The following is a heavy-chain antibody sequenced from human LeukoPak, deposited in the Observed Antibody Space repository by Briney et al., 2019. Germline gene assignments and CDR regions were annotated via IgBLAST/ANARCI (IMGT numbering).Heavy chain of an antibody. CDR3: AREGSSSWYRPGPSYYYYYGTDV. J-gene: IGHJ6*02. CDR2: IYTSGST. Sequence: SETLSLTCTVSGGSISSYYWSWIRRPAGKGLEWIGRIYTSGSTNYNPSLKSRVTMSVDTSKNQFSLKLSSVTAADTAVYYCAREGSSSWYRPGPSYYYYYGTDVWGQGTTVTVSS. D-gene: IGHD6-13*01. CDR1: GGSISSYY. V-gene: IGHV4-4*07.